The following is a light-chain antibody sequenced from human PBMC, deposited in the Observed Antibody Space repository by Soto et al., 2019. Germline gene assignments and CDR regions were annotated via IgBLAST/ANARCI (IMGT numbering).Light chain of an antibody. J-gene: IGLJ1*01. CDR1: SSDIGGYNY. V-gene: IGLV2-14*01. Sequence: QSVLTQPASVSGSPGQSITISCTGTSSDIGGYNYVSWYQQHPGKAPKLMIYAVSNRPSGVSNRFSGSKSGNTASLTISGLQAEDEADYYCSSYTSSSTPCVFGTGTKLTVL. CDR2: AVS. CDR3: SSYTSSSTPCV.